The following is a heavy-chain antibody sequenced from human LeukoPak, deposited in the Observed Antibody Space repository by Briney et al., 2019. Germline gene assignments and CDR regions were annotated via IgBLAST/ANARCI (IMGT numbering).Heavy chain of an antibody. D-gene: IGHD6-6*01. CDR2: IHASGPT. CDR3: ARHDAGIAARPFDN. Sequence: SETLSLTWTVSGGSISTYYWSWIRRPPGKGLEWIAYIHASGPTNSNPSLKSRITISVAPPKTQFSLKLSSVPAADPAVYYCARHDAGIAARPFDNWGPGTLVTVSS. V-gene: IGHV4-4*09. CDR1: GGSISTYY. J-gene: IGHJ4*02.